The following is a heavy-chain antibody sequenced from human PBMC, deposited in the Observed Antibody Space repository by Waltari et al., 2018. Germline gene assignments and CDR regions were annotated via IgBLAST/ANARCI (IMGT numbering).Heavy chain of an antibody. V-gene: IGHV4-39*07. CDR3: ESTDYYYYGMDV. D-gene: IGHD2-21*02. CDR1: GGSISSSSYY. Sequence: QLQLQESGPGLVKPSETLSLTCTVSGGSISSSSYYWGWIRQPPGKGLEWIWSIYYSGGTYYNPSRKSRGTISVDTSKNQFSLKLSSVTAADTAVYYCESTDYYYYGMDVWGQGTTVTVSS. CDR2: IYYSGGT. J-gene: IGHJ6*02.